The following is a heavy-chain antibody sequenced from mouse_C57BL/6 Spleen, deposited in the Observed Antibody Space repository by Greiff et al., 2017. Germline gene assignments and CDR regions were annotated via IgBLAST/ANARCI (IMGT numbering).Heavy chain of an antibody. CDR1: GYTFTSYW. Sequence: VQLQQPGAELVMPGASVKLSCKASGYTFTSYWMHWVKQRPGQGLEWIGEIDPSDSYTNYNQKFKGKSTLTVDKSSSTAYMQLSSLTSEDSAVYYCARGATTVVAHVDYWGQGTTLTVSS. D-gene: IGHD1-1*01. CDR2: IDPSDSYT. V-gene: IGHV1-69*01. J-gene: IGHJ2*01. CDR3: ARGATTVVAHVDY.